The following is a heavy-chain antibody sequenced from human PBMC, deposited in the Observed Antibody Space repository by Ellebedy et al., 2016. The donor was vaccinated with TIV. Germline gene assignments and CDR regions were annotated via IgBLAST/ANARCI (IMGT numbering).Heavy chain of an antibody. CDR2: IYHSGST. V-gene: IGHV4-4*02. D-gene: IGHD2-15*01. CDR1: GVPIKSSNW. Sequence: SETLSLTXAVSGVPIKSSNWWSWVRQSPGKGLEWIGEIYHSGSTNYNPSFKSRVTISVDTSKNQFSLKLSSVTAADTAVYYCARAIGAFDIWGQGTMVTVSS. J-gene: IGHJ3*02. CDR3: ARAIGAFDI.